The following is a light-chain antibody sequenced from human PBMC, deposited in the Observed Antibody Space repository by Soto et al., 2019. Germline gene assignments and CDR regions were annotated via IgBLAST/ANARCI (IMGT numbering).Light chain of an antibody. V-gene: IGKV3D-15*01. Sequence: EIVMTPSPATLSVSPGARATLSWRTKQSGSSDLASYHQKPGQPPSLLIYEASTRARGTPDRCSGSGSGTDFTLTVSILEPEDFAVYYCQRYGRSVGFGQGTKVDIK. CDR3: QRYGRSVG. CDR2: EAS. CDR1: QSGSSD. J-gene: IGKJ1*01.